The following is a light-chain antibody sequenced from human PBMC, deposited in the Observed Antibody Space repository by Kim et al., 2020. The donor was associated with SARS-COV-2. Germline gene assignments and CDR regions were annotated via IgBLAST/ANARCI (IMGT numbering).Light chain of an antibody. CDR3: ATWDDSLNAWV. CDR1: RSNIGSNT. Sequence: GQSVTISCSGSRSNIGSNTVNWFQQLPGSAPKLLIYSSRQRPSGVPDRFSGSRSGTSASLAISGLQSEDEADYHCATWDDSLNAWVFGGGTQLTVL. V-gene: IGLV1-44*01. CDR2: SSR. J-gene: IGLJ3*02.